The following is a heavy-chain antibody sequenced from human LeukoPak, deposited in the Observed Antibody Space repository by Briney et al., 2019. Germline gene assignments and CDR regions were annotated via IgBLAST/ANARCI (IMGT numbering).Heavy chain of an antibody. J-gene: IGHJ4*02. V-gene: IGHV3-23*01. D-gene: IGHD4-17*01. CDR2: ITGGGHST. Sequence: GGSLRLSCAASGFTFSSYAMSWVRQAPGKGLEWVSAITGGGHSTYYADSVKGRFTVSRDNSKNTLYLQLNSLTAEDTAIYYCTKYTVTPRHFDYWGQGTLVTVPS. CDR3: TKYTVTPRHFDY. CDR1: GFTFSSYA.